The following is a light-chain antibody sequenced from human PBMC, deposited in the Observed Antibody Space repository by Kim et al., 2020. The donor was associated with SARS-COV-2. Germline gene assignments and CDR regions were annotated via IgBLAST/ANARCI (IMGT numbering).Light chain of an antibody. CDR3: KQYDDCPRT. V-gene: IGKV3-15*01. CDR1: QSVSTN. CDR2: GAS. J-gene: IGKJ1*01. Sequence: EIVMTQSPATLSVSPGETAALSCRASQSVSTNLAWYQQKPGQAPRLLMYGASVRATGIPARFSGSGSGTEFTLTISSLQSEDFAVYYCKQYDDCPRTFGQGTKVEI.